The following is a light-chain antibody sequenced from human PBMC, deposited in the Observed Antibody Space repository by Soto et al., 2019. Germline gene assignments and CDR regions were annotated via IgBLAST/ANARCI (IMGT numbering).Light chain of an antibody. CDR1: SRDVGGYNY. J-gene: IGLJ1*01. Sequence: QSALTQPPSASGSPGQSVAISCTGTSRDVGGYNYVSWYQQHPGKAPKLMIYEVNKRPSGVPDRFSGSKSGNTASLTVSGPQAEDEADYYCSSDAGSSNVFGTGTKVIFL. CDR3: SSDAGSSNV. CDR2: EVN. V-gene: IGLV2-8*01.